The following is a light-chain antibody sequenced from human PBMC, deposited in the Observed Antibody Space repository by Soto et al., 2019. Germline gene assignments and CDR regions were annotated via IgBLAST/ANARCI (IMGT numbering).Light chain of an antibody. CDR2: DAS. V-gene: IGKV1-5*01. Sequence: DIQMTQSPSTLSASVGDRVTITCRASQSISSWLAWYQQKPGKAPKFLIYDASSLESGVPSRFSGSGSGTEFTLTISGLEPEDFAVYYCQQYGNSPLTFGGGTKVDI. J-gene: IGKJ4*01. CDR3: QQYGNSPLT. CDR1: QSISSW.